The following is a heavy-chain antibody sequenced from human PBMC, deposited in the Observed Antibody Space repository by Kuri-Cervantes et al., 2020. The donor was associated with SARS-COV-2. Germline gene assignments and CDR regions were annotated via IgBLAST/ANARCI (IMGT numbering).Heavy chain of an antibody. V-gene: IGHV3-21*06. Sequence: GESLKISCAASAFPFSTYSIHWVRQAPGKGLEWVSYITHSSSYIYYADSVKGRFTISRDNAKNSLYLQMNSLRVEGTAVYYCAKDRLGVPDFWGQGTLVTVSS. D-gene: IGHD2-8*01. CDR3: AKDRLGVPDF. CDR2: ITHSSSYI. CDR1: AFPFSTYS. J-gene: IGHJ1*01.